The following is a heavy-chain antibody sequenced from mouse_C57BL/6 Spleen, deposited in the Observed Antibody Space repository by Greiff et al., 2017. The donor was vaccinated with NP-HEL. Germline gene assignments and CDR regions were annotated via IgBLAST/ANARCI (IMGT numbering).Heavy chain of an antibody. CDR1: GFNIKDYY. J-gene: IGHJ2*01. CDR3: ARSTGYYSNYVNYFDY. V-gene: IGHV14-2*01. CDR2: IDPEDGET. D-gene: IGHD2-5*01. Sequence: VQLKQSGAELVKPGASVKLSCTASGFNIKDYYMHWVKQRTEQGLEWIGRIDPEDGETKYAPRFQGKATITADTSSNTAYLQLSSLTSEDTAVYYCARSTGYYSNYVNYFDYWGQGTTLTVSS.